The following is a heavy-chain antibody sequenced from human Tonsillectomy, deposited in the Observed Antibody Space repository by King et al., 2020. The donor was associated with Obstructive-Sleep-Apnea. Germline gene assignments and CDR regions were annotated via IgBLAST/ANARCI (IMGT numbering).Heavy chain of an antibody. D-gene: IGHD4-17*01. V-gene: IGHV3-23*01. J-gene: IGHJ4*02. CDR1: GFTFKKYG. CDR2: ISGSGATT. CDR3: AKHHGGNDYDQFEY. Sequence: VQSGGSLRLSCAASGFTFKKYGLSWVRRAPGKGLEWVSGISGSGATTDYADSVRGRFAISRDNSKNTLFLQMNSLRGDDTAVYYCAKHHGGNDYDQFEYWGQGALVTVSS.